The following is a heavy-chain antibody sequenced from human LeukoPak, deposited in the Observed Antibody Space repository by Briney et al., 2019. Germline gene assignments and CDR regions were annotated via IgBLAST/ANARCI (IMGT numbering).Heavy chain of an antibody. D-gene: IGHD5-24*01. CDR2: IYYSGST. Sequence: LETLSLTCTVSGGSISSSSYYWGWIRQPPGKGLEWIGSIYYSGSTYYNPSLKSRVTISVDTSKNQFSLKLSSVTAADTAVYYCARVGDGYASYFDYWGQGTLVTVSS. V-gene: IGHV4-39*07. CDR1: GGSISSSSYY. J-gene: IGHJ4*02. CDR3: ARVGDGYASYFDY.